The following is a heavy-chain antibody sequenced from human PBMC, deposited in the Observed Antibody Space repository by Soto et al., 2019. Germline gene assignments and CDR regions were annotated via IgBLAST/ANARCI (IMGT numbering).Heavy chain of an antibody. V-gene: IGHV4-59*01. D-gene: IGHD3-10*01. CDR2: IYYSGST. J-gene: IGHJ4*02. CDR3: ARVGSMVRGVICSPLPAHVFDY. Sequence: SETLSLTCTVPGGSISSYYWSWIRQPPGKGLEWIGYIYYSGSTNYNPSLKSRVTISVDTSKKQSSLKLSSVTAADTAVYYCARVGSMVRGVICSPLPAHVFDYWGQGTLVTVSS. CDR1: GGSISSYY.